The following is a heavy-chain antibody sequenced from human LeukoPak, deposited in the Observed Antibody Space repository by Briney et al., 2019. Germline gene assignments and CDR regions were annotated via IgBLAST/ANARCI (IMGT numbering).Heavy chain of an antibody. J-gene: IGHJ4*02. V-gene: IGHV3-48*02. CDR3: TRDGGRREDY. CDR2: ISSSGSTV. Sequence: PSETLSLTCTVSGGSISSSSYFWGWIRQPPGKGLEWVSYISSSGSTVYYDSVKGRFTVSRDNAKNSLYLQMNSLRDEDTAVYYCTRDGGRREDYWGQGTLVTVSS. D-gene: IGHD1-26*01. CDR1: GGSISSSSYF.